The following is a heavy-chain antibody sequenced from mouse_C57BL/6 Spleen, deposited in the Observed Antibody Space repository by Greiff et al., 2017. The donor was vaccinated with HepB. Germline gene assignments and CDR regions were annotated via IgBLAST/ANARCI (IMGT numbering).Heavy chain of an antibody. CDR3: ARDRDNYIYWYFDV. D-gene: IGHD1-3*01. CDR1: GYSITSGYY. CDR2: ISYDGSN. V-gene: IGHV3-6*01. J-gene: IGHJ1*03. Sequence: EVQLVESGPGLVKPSQSLSLTCSVTGYSITSGYYWNWIRQFPGNKLEWMGYISYDGSNNYNPSLKNRISITRDTSKNQFFLKLNSVTTEDTATYYCARDRDNYIYWYFDVWGTGTTVTVSS.